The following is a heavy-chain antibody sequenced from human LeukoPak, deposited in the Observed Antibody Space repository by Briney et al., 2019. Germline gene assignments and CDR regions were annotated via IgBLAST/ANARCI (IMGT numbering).Heavy chain of an antibody. V-gene: IGHV3-7*01. D-gene: IGHD2-2*01. CDR2: IKQDGSEK. CDR3: ARVSRHCNRTSCYPNGMDV. Sequence: GGSLRLSCAASGFTFSSYWMSWVRQAPGKGLEWVANIKQDGSEKNYVDSVKGRFTISRGNAKDSLSLQMNSLRAEDTAVYYCARVSRHCNRTSCYPNGMDVWGQGTTVTVSS. CDR1: GFTFSSYW. J-gene: IGHJ6*02.